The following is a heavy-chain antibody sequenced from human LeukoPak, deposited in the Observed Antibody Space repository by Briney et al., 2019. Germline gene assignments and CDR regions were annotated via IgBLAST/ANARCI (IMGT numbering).Heavy chain of an antibody. D-gene: IGHD1-1*01. Sequence: GGSLRLSCAASGFTFSSYAMHWVRQAPGKGLEWVAVISYDGSNKYYADSVKGRFTISRDNSKNTLYLQMNSLRAEDTAVYYCAKSYKSGFDPWGQGTLVTVSS. CDR3: AKSYKSGFDP. J-gene: IGHJ5*02. CDR2: ISYDGSNK. V-gene: IGHV3-30*04. CDR1: GFTFSSYA.